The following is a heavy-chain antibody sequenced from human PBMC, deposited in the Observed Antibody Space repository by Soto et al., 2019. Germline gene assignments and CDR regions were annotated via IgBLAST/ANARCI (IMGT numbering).Heavy chain of an antibody. CDR3: ANASVFGGGYYSWFAP. J-gene: IGHJ5*02. Sequence: EVQLLESGGGLVQPGGSLRLSCAASGFTFSSYAMSWVRQAPGKGLEWVSAISGSGGSTYYADSVKGRFTISRDNSKNTLVLQMNGLRAEDTAVYSCANASVFGGGYYSWFAPWGQGTLVTVPS. CDR1: GFTFSSYA. V-gene: IGHV3-23*01. D-gene: IGHD3-3*01. CDR2: ISGSGGST.